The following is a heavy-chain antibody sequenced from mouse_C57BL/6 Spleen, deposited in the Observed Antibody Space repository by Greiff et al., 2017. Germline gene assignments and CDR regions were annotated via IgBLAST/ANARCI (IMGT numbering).Heavy chain of an antibody. J-gene: IGHJ2*01. D-gene: IGHD2-3*01. V-gene: IGHV5-4*01. Sequence: EVQVVESGGGLVKPGGSLKLSCAASGFTFSSYAMSWVRPTPEKRLEWVATISDGGSYTYYPDNVKGRFTISRDNAKNNLYMKMSQLKSEDTSMYYCAREVYDCYVYYFDYWGQGTTLTVSS. CDR2: ISDGGSYT. CDR1: GFTFSSYA. CDR3: AREVYDCYVYYFDY.